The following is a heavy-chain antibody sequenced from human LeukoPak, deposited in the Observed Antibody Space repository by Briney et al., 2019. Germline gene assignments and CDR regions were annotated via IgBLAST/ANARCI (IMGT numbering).Heavy chain of an antibody. Sequence: GGSLRLSCAASGFIFNDYGMSWVRQGPGKGLEWVSGLDWSGSRTGYADSVKGRFTISRGNAKNSVYLQMNNLRAEDTALYYCARTQQLEDYWGQGTLVTVSS. V-gene: IGHV3-20*04. CDR1: GFIFNDYG. CDR3: ARTQQLEDY. CDR2: LDWSGSRT. J-gene: IGHJ4*02. D-gene: IGHD1-1*01.